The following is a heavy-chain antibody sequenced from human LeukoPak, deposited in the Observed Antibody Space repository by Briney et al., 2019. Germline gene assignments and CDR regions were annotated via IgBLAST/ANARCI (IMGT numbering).Heavy chain of an antibody. CDR2: INPSGGST. D-gene: IGHD5-18*01. CDR1: GYSFTSYW. Sequence: GESLKISCKGSGYSFTSYWIGWVRQAPGQGLEWMGIINPSGGSTSYAQKFQGRVTMTRDTSTSTVYMELSSLRSEDTAVYYCASPSGYSYGLDYWGQGTLVTVSS. J-gene: IGHJ4*02. V-gene: IGHV1-46*01. CDR3: ASPSGYSYGLDY.